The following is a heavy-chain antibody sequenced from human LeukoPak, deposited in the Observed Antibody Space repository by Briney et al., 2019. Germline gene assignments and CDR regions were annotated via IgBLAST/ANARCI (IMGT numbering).Heavy chain of an antibody. CDR1: GYTFTSYA. D-gene: IGHD3-9*01. CDR2: INAGNGNT. V-gene: IGHV1-3*01. Sequence: ASVKVSCKASGYTFTSYAMHWVRQAPGQRLEWMGWINAGNGNTKYSQKFQGRVTITRDTSASTAYMELSSLRSEDTAVYYCARVGYYDILTGYYSPPFDYWGQGTLVTVSS. CDR3: ARVGYYDILTGYYSPPFDY. J-gene: IGHJ4*02.